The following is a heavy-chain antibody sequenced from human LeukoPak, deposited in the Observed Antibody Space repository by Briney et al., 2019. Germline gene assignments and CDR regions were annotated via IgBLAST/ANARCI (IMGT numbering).Heavy chain of an antibody. Sequence: GGSLRLSCAASGFTFSSYAMSWVRQAPGKGLEWVSAISGSGGSTYCADSVKGRFTISRDNSKNTLYLQMNSLRAEDTAVYYCASHSSSWYEAFDIWGQGTMVTVSS. CDR1: GFTFSSYA. D-gene: IGHD6-13*01. J-gene: IGHJ3*02. V-gene: IGHV3-23*01. CDR2: ISGSGGST. CDR3: ASHSSSWYEAFDI.